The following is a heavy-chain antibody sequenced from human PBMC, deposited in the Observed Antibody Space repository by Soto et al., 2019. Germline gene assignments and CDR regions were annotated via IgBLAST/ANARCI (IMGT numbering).Heavy chain of an antibody. CDR2: IFYSGST. D-gene: IGHD3-3*01. V-gene: IGHV4-39*07. CDR3: ARSLSPGITIFYDY. J-gene: IGHJ4*02. Sequence: PSETLSLTCTVSGGSISSSSYYWGWIRQPPGKGLEWIGSIFYSGSTYYNPSLKSRVTMTRDTSTSTVYMELSSLRSEDTAVYYCARSLSPGITIFYDYWGQGTLVTVSS. CDR1: GGSISSSSYY.